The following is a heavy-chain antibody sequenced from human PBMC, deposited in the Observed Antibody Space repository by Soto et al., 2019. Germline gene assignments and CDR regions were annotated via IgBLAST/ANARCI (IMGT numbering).Heavy chain of an antibody. V-gene: IGHV1-18*04. CDR3: ARDREYYYDSSGNYYYHYGMDV. CDR1: GYTFTNYG. J-gene: IGHJ6*02. D-gene: IGHD3-22*01. CDR2: ISGYNGNT. Sequence: QVQLVESGAEVEKPEASVKVSCKASGYTFTNYGISWVRQAPGQGLEWMGWISGYNGNTKYAQKFQGRVTMTTDTPTNTAYMDLRSLRSDDTAVYYCARDREYYYDSSGNYYYHYGMDVWGQGTTVTVS.